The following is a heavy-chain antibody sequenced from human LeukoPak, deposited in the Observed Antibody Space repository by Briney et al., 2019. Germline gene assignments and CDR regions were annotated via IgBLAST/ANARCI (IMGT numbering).Heavy chain of an antibody. J-gene: IGHJ5*02. Sequence: PGGSLRLSCAASGFTFSSYAMHWVRQAPGKGLEWVAVISYDGSNKYYADSVKGLFTISRDNPKNTLYLQMNSLRAEDTAVYYCARDGRPYSGYDSYNWFDPWGQGTLVTVSS. D-gene: IGHD5-12*01. CDR2: ISYDGSNK. V-gene: IGHV3-30-3*01. CDR3: ARDGRPYSGYDSYNWFDP. CDR1: GFTFSSYA.